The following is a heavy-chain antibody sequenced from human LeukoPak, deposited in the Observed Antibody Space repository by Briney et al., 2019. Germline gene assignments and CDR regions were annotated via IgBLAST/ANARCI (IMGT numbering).Heavy chain of an antibody. CDR1: GYIFTDYY. CDR3: AKDRYGDYVYYAMDV. V-gene: IGHV1-2*02. J-gene: IGHJ6*04. Sequence: ASVKLSCKASGYIFTDYYMHWVRQAPGQGLEWIGWINPNSGDTNFAQKFQGRVTMTRDTSINTAYMQLSGLTSDDTAVYYCAKDRYGDYVYYAMDVWGKGTTVTVSS. CDR2: INPNSGDT. D-gene: IGHD4-17*01.